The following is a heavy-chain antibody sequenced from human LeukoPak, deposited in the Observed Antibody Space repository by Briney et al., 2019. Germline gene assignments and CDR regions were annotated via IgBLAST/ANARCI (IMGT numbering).Heavy chain of an antibody. CDR1: GGSISDYY. V-gene: IGHV4-4*07. J-gene: IGHJ4*02. Sequence: PSETLSLTCTVSGGSISDYYWSWIRQPAGKGLEWIGRIYTNGNSNYNPSLKGRVTMSVDTSKSQVSLKLNSVTAADTALYYCARVGSWYYFDYWGQGTPDTVSS. CDR2: IYTNGNS. D-gene: IGHD6-19*01. CDR3: ARVGSWYYFDY.